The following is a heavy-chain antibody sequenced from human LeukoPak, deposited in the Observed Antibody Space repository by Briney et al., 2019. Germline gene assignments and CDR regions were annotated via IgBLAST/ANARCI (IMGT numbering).Heavy chain of an antibody. D-gene: IGHD5-18*01. CDR1: GFVFEEST. CDR3: ATGDEDSPMNFYH. CDR2: INWDGGTT. Sequence: GGSLSLTCAASGFVFEESTMHWVRQAPGKGLEWVSLINWDGGTTHYAGSVKGRFTISRDNSKNSLYLQLNSLTSDDTALYYCATGDEDSPMNFYHWGQGTLVTVSS. V-gene: IGHV3-43*01. J-gene: IGHJ4*02.